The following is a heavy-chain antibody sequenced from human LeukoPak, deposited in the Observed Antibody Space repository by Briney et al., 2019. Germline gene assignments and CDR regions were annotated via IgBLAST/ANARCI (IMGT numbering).Heavy chain of an antibody. CDR3: ARSLYYYGSDSFDI. D-gene: IGHD3-10*01. Sequence: SETLSLTCTVSGGSISSSSYYWGWIRQPPGKGLEWIGSIYYSGSTYYNPSLKSRVTISVDTSKNQFSLKLSSVTAADTAVYYCARSLYYYGSDSFDIWGQGTMVTVSS. J-gene: IGHJ3*02. CDR2: IYYSGST. V-gene: IGHV4-39*07. CDR1: GGSISSSSYY.